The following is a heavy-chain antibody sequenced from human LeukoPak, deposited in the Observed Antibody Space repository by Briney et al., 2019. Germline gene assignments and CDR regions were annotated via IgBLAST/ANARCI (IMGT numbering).Heavy chain of an antibody. V-gene: IGHV4-31*03. J-gene: IGHJ4*02. CDR1: GGSISSGDYY. Sequence: PSETLSLTCTVSGGSISSGDYYWTWIRQHPGKGLEWIGYIYYSGSTYYNPSLKSRVTISVDTSKNQFSLKLSSVTAADTAVYYCARGDRYSGSYHPDYWGQGTLATVSS. CDR3: ARGDRYSGSYHPDY. CDR2: IYYSGST. D-gene: IGHD1-26*01.